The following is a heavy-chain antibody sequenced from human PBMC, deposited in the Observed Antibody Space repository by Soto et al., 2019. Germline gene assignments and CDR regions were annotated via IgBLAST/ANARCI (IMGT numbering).Heavy chain of an antibody. V-gene: IGHV4-4*02. Sequence: PSETLSLTCAVSGDSISRSYWWSWVRQLPGKGLEWIGEIYHSGSTIYNPSLQSRVTLSVDKSKNEFSLKMSSVTDADTAVYYCTSKFGQLLAHAFDIWGQGTMVTVSS. CDR3: TSKFGQLLAHAFDI. J-gene: IGHJ3*02. D-gene: IGHD3-10*01. CDR2: IYHSGST. CDR1: GDSISRSYW.